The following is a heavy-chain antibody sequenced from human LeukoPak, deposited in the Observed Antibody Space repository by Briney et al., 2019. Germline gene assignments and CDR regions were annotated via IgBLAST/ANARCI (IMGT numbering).Heavy chain of an antibody. V-gene: IGHV4-4*02. D-gene: IGHD4-17*01. CDR2: VYHTGST. CDR1: GGSISSPNW. Sequence: SSETLSLTCAVSGGSISSPNWWTWVRQPPGKGLEWIGEVYHTGSTNYNPSLKSRVTISVDKSNNQFSLKLTSVTAADTAVYYCASRHDSGPYWGQGTLVTVSS. CDR3: ASRHDSGPY. J-gene: IGHJ4*02.